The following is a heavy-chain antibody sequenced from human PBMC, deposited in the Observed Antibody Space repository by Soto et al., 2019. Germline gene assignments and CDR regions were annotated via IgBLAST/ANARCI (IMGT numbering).Heavy chain of an antibody. V-gene: IGHV1-69*01. CDR1: GGTFSSYA. Sequence: VSCKASGGTFSSYAISWVRQAPGQGLEWMGGIIPIFGTANYAQRFQGRVTITADESTSTAYMELSSLRSEDTAVYYCASVRAYGDYDSALDYWGQGTLVTVSS. J-gene: IGHJ4*02. CDR3: ASVRAYGDYDSALDY. CDR2: IIPIFGTA. D-gene: IGHD4-17*01.